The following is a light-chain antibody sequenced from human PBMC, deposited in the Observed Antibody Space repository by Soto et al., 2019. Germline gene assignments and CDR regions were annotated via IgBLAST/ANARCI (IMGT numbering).Light chain of an antibody. J-gene: IGKJ4*01. CDR3: QQSFSFPAT. CDR1: QSISDS. Sequence: DIQMTQSPSSLSASVGDRVTITCRASQSISDSLNWYQHKPGTAPKLLIYAASSLQSGVPSRFSGGGSGTDFTLTINSLQPEDFVTYFCQQSFSFPATFGGGTNV. V-gene: IGKV1-39*01. CDR2: AAS.